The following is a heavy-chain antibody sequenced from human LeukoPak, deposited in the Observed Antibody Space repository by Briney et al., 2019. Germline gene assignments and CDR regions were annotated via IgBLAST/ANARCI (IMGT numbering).Heavy chain of an antibody. D-gene: IGHD6-6*01. CDR2: INSDGNIT. CDR3: VRDFVEFDY. V-gene: IGHV3-74*01. J-gene: IGHJ4*02. Sequence: GGSLRLSCAASGFTFSSYAMSWVRQAPGKGLVWVSRINSDGNITSYADSVKGRFSISRDNAKNTLYLQMNSLRAEDTAVYYCVRDFVEFDYWGQGTLVTVSS. CDR1: GFTFSSYA.